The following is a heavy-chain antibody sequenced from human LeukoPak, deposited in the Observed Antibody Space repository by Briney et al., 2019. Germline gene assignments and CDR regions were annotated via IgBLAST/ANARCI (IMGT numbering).Heavy chain of an antibody. CDR2: ISGSGGST. CDR1: GFTFSSYA. V-gene: IGHV3-23*01. D-gene: IGHD5-12*01. CDR3: AKGVYSGYDFLDC. J-gene: IGHJ4*02. Sequence: GGPLRLSCAASGFTFSSYAMSWVRQAPGKGLEWVSAISGSGGSTYYADSVKDRFTISRDNSKNTLYLQMNSLRAEDTAVYYCAKGVYSGYDFLDCGGQGTLVTVSS.